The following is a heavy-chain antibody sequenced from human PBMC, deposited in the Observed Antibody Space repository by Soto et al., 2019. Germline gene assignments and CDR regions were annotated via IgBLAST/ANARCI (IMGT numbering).Heavy chain of an antibody. D-gene: IGHD2-15*01. V-gene: IGHV3-23*01. Sequence: GGSLRLSCAASGFTFSSYAMSWVRQAPGKGLEWVSAISGSGGSTYYADSAKGRFTISRDNSKNTLYLQMNSLRAEDTAVYYCAKGRDNPGGRGGALASWFDPWGQGTLVTVSS. CDR2: ISGSGGST. J-gene: IGHJ5*02. CDR3: AKGRDNPGGRGGALASWFDP. CDR1: GFTFSSYA.